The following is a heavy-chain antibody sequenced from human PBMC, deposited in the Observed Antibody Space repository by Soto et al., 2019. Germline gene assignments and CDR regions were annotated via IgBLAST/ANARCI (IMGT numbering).Heavy chain of an antibody. CDR1: GFTFSSYG. J-gene: IGHJ4*02. CDR2: IWYDGSNE. CDR3: ARDRRGSGWYDYFDY. Sequence: QVQLVESGGGVVQPGRSLRLSCAASGFTFSSYGMHWVRQAPGKGLEWVAVIWYDGSNENYADSVKGRFTISRDNSKNTLYLQMISVRAEDTALYYCARDRRGSGWYDYFDYWGQGTLVTVSS. D-gene: IGHD6-19*01. V-gene: IGHV3-33*01.